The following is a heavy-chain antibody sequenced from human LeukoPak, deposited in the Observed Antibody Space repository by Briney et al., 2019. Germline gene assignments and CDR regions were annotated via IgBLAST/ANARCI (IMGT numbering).Heavy chain of an antibody. Sequence: GGSLRLSCGASGFTFSNYGMLWVRQAPGKGLDWVAFIRYDGNNKLYADSVKGRFTISRDNSKNTLYLHINSLRAEDTAVYYCVKDNPLDYWGQGTLVIVSS. D-gene: IGHD1-14*01. CDR1: GFTFSNYG. CDR3: VKDNPLDY. J-gene: IGHJ4*02. CDR2: IRYDGNNK. V-gene: IGHV3-30*02.